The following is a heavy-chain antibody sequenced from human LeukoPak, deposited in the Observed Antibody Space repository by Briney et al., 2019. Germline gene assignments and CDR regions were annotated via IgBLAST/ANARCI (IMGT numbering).Heavy chain of an antibody. CDR3: ASSAR. CDR2: INKDGSAQ. Sequence: GGSLRPSCAASGFTSGTSWMSWVCQAPAKGLEWVANINKDGSAQYYVDSVKGRFTIARANAKSSLYLQMNSLIAEDTAVYDCASSARWGQGTLVTVSS. J-gene: IGHJ4*02. V-gene: IGHV3-7*01. CDR1: GFTSGTSW.